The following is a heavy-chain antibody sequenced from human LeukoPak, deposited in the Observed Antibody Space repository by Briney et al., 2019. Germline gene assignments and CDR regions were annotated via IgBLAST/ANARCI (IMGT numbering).Heavy chain of an antibody. J-gene: IGHJ1*01. CDR2: IKQDGSEK. CDR3: ARDGVVSPWPEYFQH. V-gene: IGHV3-7*01. D-gene: IGHD3-22*01. Sequence: GGALRLSCGASGFTFSSHWMRWGRQAPREGAERGAHIKQDGSEKYYVDSVKGRFTISRDNAKNSLYPQMNSLRAEDTAVYYCARDGVVSPWPEYFQHWGQGTLVTVSS. CDR1: GFTFSSHW.